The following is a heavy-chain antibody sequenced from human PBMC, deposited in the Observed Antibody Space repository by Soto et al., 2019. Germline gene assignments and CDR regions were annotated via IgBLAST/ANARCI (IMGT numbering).Heavy chain of an antibody. Sequence: PAGSLRLSCAASGFTFSSYVMSWVRQAPGKGLEWVSAISGSGDSTYYADFVKGRFTVSRDNSKNTLFLQMKSLRAEDTAKYYCAKDGVVVPAALGYWGQGTLVTVSS. CDR3: AKDGVVVPAALGY. CDR2: ISGSGDST. CDR1: GFTFSSYV. V-gene: IGHV3-23*01. J-gene: IGHJ4*02. D-gene: IGHD2-2*01.